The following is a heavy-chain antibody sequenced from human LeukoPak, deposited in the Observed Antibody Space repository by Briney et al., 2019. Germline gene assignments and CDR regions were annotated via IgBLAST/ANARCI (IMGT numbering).Heavy chain of an antibody. CDR2: IKQDGSEK. J-gene: IGHJ6*03. V-gene: IGHV3-7*01. D-gene: IGHD3-3*01. CDR3: ARDYDFWSGYLYYYYMDV. CDR1: GFTFSSYW. Sequence: GGSLRLSCAASGFTFSSYWMSWVRQAPGKGLEWVANIKQDGSEKYYVDSVKGRFTVSRDNAKNSLFLQMNSLRAEDTAVYYCARDYDFWSGYLYYYYMDVWGKGTTVTVSS.